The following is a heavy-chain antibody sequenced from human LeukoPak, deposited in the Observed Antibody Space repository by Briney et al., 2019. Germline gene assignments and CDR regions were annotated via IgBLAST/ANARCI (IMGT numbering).Heavy chain of an antibody. CDR2: IYYSGST. CDR1: GGSFSGYY. CDR3: ARRQNPVGGYYYYGMDV. Sequence: PSETLSLTCAVYGGSFSGYYWSWIRQPPGKGLEWIGYIYYSGSTNYNPSLKSRVTISVDTSKNQFSLKLSSVTAADTAVYYCARRQNPVGGYYYYGMDVWGQGTTVTVSS. D-gene: IGHD3-10*01. V-gene: IGHV4-59*08. J-gene: IGHJ6*02.